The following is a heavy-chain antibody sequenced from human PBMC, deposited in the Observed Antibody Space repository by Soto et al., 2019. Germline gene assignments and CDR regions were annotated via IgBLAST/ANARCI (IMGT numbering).Heavy chain of an antibody. CDR2: IKVGSSRI. D-gene: IGHD3-16*01. CDR1: GFSFSAYN. CDR3: VRSPKIGVREAF. J-gene: IGHJ1*01. V-gene: IGHV3-21*01. Sequence: GGSLRLSCIGSGFSFSAYNMNWVRQAPGKGLEWVSSIKVGSSRIYQPDSMKGRSTISRDDARNSVYLQINSLRAEDTALYFCVRSPKIGVREAFWGRGTQVTVSS.